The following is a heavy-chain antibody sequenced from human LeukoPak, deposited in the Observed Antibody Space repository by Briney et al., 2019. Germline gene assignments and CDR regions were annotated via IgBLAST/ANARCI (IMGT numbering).Heavy chain of an antibody. D-gene: IGHD3-22*01. J-gene: IGHJ5*02. CDR3: ASPRSYYDSSGYYIS. CDR2: IYYSGST. V-gene: IGHV4-61*01. Sequence: PSETLSLTCTVSGGPVSSGSYYWSWIRQPPGKGLEWIGYIYYSGSTNYNPSLKSRVTISVDTSKNQFSLKLSSVTAADTAVYYCASPRSYYDSSGYYISWGQGTLVTVSS. CDR1: GGPVSSGSYY.